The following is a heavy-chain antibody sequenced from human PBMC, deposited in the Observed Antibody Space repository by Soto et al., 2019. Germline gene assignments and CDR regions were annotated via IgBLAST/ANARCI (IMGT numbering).Heavy chain of an antibody. Sequence: NPSETLSLTCTVSGGSISSYYWSWIRQPPGKGLQWIGYIYYSGSTNHNHSLKSRVTISVDTSKNQFSLKLSSVTAADTAVYYCARVSMIVVVIDYGMDVWGQGTTVT. J-gene: IGHJ6*02. CDR2: IYYSGST. CDR3: ARVSMIVVVIDYGMDV. V-gene: IGHV4-59*01. D-gene: IGHD3-22*01. CDR1: GGSISSYY.